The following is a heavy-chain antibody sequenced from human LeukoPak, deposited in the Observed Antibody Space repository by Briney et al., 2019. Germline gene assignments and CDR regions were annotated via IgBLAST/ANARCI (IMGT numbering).Heavy chain of an antibody. V-gene: IGHV3-9*01. D-gene: IGHD3-16*01. CDR3: AKEDRRGRHFDY. J-gene: IGHJ4*02. CDR1: GFTFDDYA. Sequence: GRSLRLSCAASGFTFDDYAMHWVRHAPGKGLEGVSGISWNSGSIGYADSVKGRFTISRDNAKNFLYLQMNSLRAEDTALYYCAKEDRRGRHFDYWGQGTLVTVSS. CDR2: ISWNSGSI.